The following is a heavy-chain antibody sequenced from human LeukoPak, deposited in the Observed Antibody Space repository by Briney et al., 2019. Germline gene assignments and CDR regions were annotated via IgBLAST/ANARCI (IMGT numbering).Heavy chain of an antibody. Sequence: GGSLRLSCAASGFTFSSYSMNWVRQAPGKGLEWVSSISSSSSYIYYADSVKGRFTISRDNAKNSLYLQTNSLRAEDTAVYYCASGLDLYYFDYWGQGTLATVSS. J-gene: IGHJ4*02. CDR3: ASGLDLYYFDY. D-gene: IGHD3-10*01. CDR1: GFTFSSYS. CDR2: ISSSSSYI. V-gene: IGHV3-21*01.